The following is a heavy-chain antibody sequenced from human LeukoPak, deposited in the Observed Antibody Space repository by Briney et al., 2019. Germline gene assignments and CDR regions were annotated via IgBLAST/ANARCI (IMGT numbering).Heavy chain of an antibody. D-gene: IGHD4-17*01. Sequence: ASVKVSCKASGYTFTTYGISWVRQAPGQGLEWMAWISAYNGNTNYAQKLQGRVTLTTDTSTSTAYMDLRSLRSDDTAVYYCARGRTMTTVTTADYWGQGTLVTVSS. J-gene: IGHJ4*02. CDR3: ARGRTMTTVTTADY. CDR1: GYTFTTYG. CDR2: ISAYNGNT. V-gene: IGHV1-18*01.